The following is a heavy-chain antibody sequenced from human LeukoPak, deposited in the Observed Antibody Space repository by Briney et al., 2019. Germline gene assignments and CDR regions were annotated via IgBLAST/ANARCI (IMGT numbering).Heavy chain of an antibody. J-gene: IGHJ6*02. CDR1: GFTFSSYA. CDR2: ISGSGGST. V-gene: IGHV3-23*01. Sequence: PGGSLRLSCAASGFTFSSYAMSWVRQAPGKGLEWVSAISGSGGSTYYADSVKGRFTISRDNSKNTLYPQMNSLRAEDTAVYYCAKCVWLRFRVFYGMDVWGQGTTVTVSS. D-gene: IGHD5-12*01. CDR3: AKCVWLRFRVFYGMDV.